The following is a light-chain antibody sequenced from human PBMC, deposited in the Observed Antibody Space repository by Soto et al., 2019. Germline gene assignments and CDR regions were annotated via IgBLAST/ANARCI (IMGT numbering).Light chain of an antibody. J-gene: IGLJ1*01. V-gene: IGLV1-40*01. CDR2: GNT. CDR1: SSNIGAGYE. CDR3: QSYDSSLSVLYV. Sequence: QSVLTQPHSVSGAPWQRVTISCTGSSSNIGAGYEVHWFQQLPGTAPKLLIYGNTNRPSGVPDRFSGSKSDTSASLAITGLQPEDEADYYCQSYDSSLSVLYVFGTGTKVTVL.